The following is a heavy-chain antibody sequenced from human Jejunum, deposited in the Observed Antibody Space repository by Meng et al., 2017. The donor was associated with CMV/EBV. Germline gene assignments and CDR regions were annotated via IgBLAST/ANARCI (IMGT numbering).Heavy chain of an antibody. CDR1: GFSVSSNY. CDR3: AKDVGY. D-gene: IGHD1-26*01. CDR2: IEHDGSNK. V-gene: IGHV3-30*02. Sequence: VQLVESGGGLVQSGESLRLSCAASGFSVSSNYMSWVRQAPGKGLEWVAFIEHDGSNKYYADSVKGRFTISRDNSKNTLYLQMNSLRVEDTAVYYCAKDVGYWGQGTLVTVSS. J-gene: IGHJ4*02.